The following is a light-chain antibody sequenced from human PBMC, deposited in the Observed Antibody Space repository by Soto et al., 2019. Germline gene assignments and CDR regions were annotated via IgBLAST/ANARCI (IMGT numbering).Light chain of an antibody. CDR2: EVS. J-gene: IGLJ1*01. CDR3: ISYAGSNHPYV. V-gene: IGLV2-8*01. Sequence: QSALTQPPSASGSPGQSVTISCTGTSSDVGGYNYVSWYQQHPGKAPRLMIYEVSKRPSGVPDRFSGSRSGNTDSLTVSGLQAEDEADDYCISYAGSNHPYVFGTVTKVTVL. CDR1: SSDVGGYNY.